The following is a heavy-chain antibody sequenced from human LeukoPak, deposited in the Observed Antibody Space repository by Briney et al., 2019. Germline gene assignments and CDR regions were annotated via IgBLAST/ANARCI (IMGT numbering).Heavy chain of an antibody. CDR3: ARQQWLDGAYYFGY. CDR1: GFTLSSSS. Sequence: GGSLRLSCAASGFTLSSSSMNWVRQAPGKGLEWASSISSSSSYIYYADSLKGRFTISRDNAKNSLYLQMDSLRAEDTAVYYCARQQWLDGAYYFGYWGEGTLVTVSS. D-gene: IGHD6-19*01. CDR2: ISSSSSYI. V-gene: IGHV3-21*01. J-gene: IGHJ4*02.